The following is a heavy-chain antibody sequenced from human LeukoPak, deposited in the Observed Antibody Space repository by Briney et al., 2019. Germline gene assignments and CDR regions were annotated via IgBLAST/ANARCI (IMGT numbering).Heavy chain of an antibody. V-gene: IGHV1-46*01. CDR3: ARDGRIAVAGTVPNWFDP. CDR1: GYTFTSYY. CDR2: INPSGGST. Sequence: ASVKVSCKASGYTFTSYYMHWVRQAPGPGLEWMGMINPSGGSTSYAQKFQGRVTMTRDTSTSTVYMELSSLRSEDTAVYYCARDGRIAVAGTVPNWFDPWGQGTLVTVSS. D-gene: IGHD6-19*01. J-gene: IGHJ5*02.